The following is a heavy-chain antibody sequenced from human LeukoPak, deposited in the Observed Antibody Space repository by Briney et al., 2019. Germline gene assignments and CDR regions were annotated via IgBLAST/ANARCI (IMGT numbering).Heavy chain of an antibody. J-gene: IGHJ4*02. D-gene: IGHD4-17*01. V-gene: IGHV3-23*01. CDR2: ISGSGGST. Sequence: GSLRLSCAASGFTFSSYAMSWVRQAPGKGLEWVSAISGSGGSTYYADSVKGRFTISRDNSKNTLYLQMNSLRAEDTAVYYCARWTTLTTKALDYWGQGTLVTVS. CDR3: ARWTTLTTKALDY. CDR1: GFTFSSYA.